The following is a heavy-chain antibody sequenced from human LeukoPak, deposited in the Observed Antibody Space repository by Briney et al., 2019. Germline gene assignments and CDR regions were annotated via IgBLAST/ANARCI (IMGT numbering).Heavy chain of an antibody. J-gene: IGHJ4*02. CDR2: IRYDGSNK. Sequence: GGSLRLSCAASGFTFSSYGMHWVRQAPGKGLEWVAFIRYDGSNKYYADSVKGRFTISRGNSKNTLYLQMNSLRAEDTAVYYCAKEEYYYGSGSVGGADYWGQGTLVTVSS. CDR3: AKEEYYYGSGSVGGADY. D-gene: IGHD3-10*01. CDR1: GFTFSSYG. V-gene: IGHV3-30*02.